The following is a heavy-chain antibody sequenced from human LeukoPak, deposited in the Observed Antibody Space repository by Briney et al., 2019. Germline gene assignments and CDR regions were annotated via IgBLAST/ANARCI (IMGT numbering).Heavy chain of an antibody. J-gene: IGHJ4*02. Sequence: PSETLSLTCAVSGASISGSGYYLGWIRQPPGKGLEWIGNIYYTGSTYYNASLQSRVTISIDMSENQFSLRLSSVTAADTAMYYCAKSGGYGLIDYWGQGTLVTVSS. CDR1: GASISGSGYY. CDR2: IYYTGST. D-gene: IGHD6-19*01. V-gene: IGHV4-39*01. CDR3: AKSGGYGLIDY.